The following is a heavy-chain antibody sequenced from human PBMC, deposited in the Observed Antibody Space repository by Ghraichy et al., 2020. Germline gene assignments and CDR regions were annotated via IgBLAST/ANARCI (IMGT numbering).Heavy chain of an antibody. V-gene: IGHV1-18*01. D-gene: IGHD2-8*01. Sequence: ASVKVSCKASGYTLTSYGITWVRQAPGQGLEWMGWISPSNGNTRYAQKLQGRVTMTTDTSTSTAYMELRSLRPDDTAVYYCARKVDVLDYWGQGTLVTVSS. CDR2: ISPSNGNT. J-gene: IGHJ4*02. CDR1: GYTLTSYG. CDR3: ARKVDVLDY.